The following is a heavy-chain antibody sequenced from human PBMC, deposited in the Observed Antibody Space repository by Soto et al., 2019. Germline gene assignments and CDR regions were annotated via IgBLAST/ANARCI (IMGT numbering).Heavy chain of an antibody. CDR3: ARSFYDLSTATGGHWFDP. V-gene: IGHV4-31*03. D-gene: IGHD3-9*01. Sequence: SETLSLTCTVSGGSINTAGYYCNWVRHSPGKGLEWIGYIFYSVTTYYNPSLESRLTMSLDKSKNHFSLRLSSVTAADTAYYYCARSFYDLSTATGGHWFDPWGHGTMVTVSS. CDR1: GGSINTAGYY. J-gene: IGHJ5*02. CDR2: IFYSVTT.